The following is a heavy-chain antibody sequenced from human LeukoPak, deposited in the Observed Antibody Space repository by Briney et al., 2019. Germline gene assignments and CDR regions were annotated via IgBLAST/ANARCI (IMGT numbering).Heavy chain of an antibody. CDR2: ISSSSSYI. CDR1: GFTFSSYA. D-gene: IGHD3-22*01. J-gene: IGHJ4*02. CDR3: ARDPSRVGSYDSSGYMNY. Sequence: PGGSLRLSCAASGFTFSSYAMSWVRQAPGKGLEWVSSISSSSSYIYYADSVKGRFTISRDNAKNSLYLQMNSLRAEDTAVYYCARDPSRVGSYDSSGYMNYWGQGTLVTVSS. V-gene: IGHV3-21*01.